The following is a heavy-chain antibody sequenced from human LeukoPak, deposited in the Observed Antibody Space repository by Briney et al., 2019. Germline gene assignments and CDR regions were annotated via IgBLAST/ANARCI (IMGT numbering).Heavy chain of an antibody. CDR3: ARGYSTAHYYYYYGMDV. J-gene: IGHJ6*02. CDR2: ISSSGSTI. Sequence: GGSLRLSCAASGFTFSDYYMSWIRQAPGKGLEWVLYISSSGSTIYYADSVKGRFTISRDNAKNSLYLQMNSLRAEDTAVYYCARGYSTAHYYYYYGMDVWGQGTTVTVSS. D-gene: IGHD4-11*01. V-gene: IGHV3-11*01. CDR1: GFTFSDYY.